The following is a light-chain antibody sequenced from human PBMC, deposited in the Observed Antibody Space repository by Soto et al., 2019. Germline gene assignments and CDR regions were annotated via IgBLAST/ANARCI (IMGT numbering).Light chain of an antibody. J-gene: IGKJ5*01. Sequence: EIVLTQSPDTLSLSPEGRATLSCRASQSVTTRLAWYQQKPGQPPRLLISGASVRASGVPVRISGSGSGTDFTLTISRLEPEDFALYYCQQYGGSPITFGLGTRLEVK. V-gene: IGKV3-20*01. CDR3: QQYGGSPIT. CDR2: GAS. CDR1: QSVTTR.